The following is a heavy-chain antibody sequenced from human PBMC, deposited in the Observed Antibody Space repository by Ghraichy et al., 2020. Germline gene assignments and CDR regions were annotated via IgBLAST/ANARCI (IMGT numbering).Heavy chain of an antibody. V-gene: IGHV6-1*01. CDR3: ARDHPPLEYSGYGYYYYYGMDV. CDR1: GDSVSNNSAA. CDR2: TYYRSKWYN. J-gene: IGHJ6*02. D-gene: IGHD5-12*01. Sequence: SQTLSLTCAISGDSVSNNSAAWNWIRQSPSRGLEWLGRTYYRSKWYNDYAQSVKSRITISPDTSKNQISLQVNSVTPEDTAVYYCARDHPPLEYSGYGYYYYYGMDVWGQGTTVTVSS.